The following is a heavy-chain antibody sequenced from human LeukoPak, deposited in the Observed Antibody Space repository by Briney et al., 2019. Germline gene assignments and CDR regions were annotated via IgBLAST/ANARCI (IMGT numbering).Heavy chain of an antibody. CDR2: IWYDGSNK. CDR1: GFTFSSYG. CDR3: ARDGEIWFGELLFGFDP. J-gene: IGHJ5*02. Sequence: GRSLRLSCAASGFTFSSYGMPWVRQAPGKGLEWVAVIWYDGSNKYYADSVKGRFTISRDNSKNTLYLQMNSLRAEDTAVYYCARDGEIWFGELLFGFDPWGQGTLVTVSS. D-gene: IGHD3-10*01. V-gene: IGHV3-33*01.